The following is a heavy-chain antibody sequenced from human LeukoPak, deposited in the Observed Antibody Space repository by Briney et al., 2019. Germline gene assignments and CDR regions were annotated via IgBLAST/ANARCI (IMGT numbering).Heavy chain of an antibody. CDR3: ARDGFSTTGTTGLPGY. J-gene: IGHJ4*02. CDR2: INAGNGNT. V-gene: IGHV1-3*01. D-gene: IGHD1-1*01. CDR1: GYSFTKYA. Sequence: ASVKVSCKASGYSFTKYAMHWVRQAPGQRLEWMGWINAGNGNTKYSQKFQGRVTINRDTSADTAYIELSSLKSEDTAVYYCARDGFSTTGTTGLPGYWGQGTLVTVSS.